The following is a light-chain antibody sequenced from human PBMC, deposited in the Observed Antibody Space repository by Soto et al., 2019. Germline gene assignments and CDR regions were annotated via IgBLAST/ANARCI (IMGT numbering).Light chain of an antibody. CDR3: QQYNTYST. Sequence: QSRSTLSASVGDSVTITCRASQNILNWLAWYQQKPGKAPNPLIYDASSLKSGVPARFSGSGSGTEFTLTIRSMKPDDFATDYCQQYNTYSTFGQGTRLEIK. V-gene: IGKV1-5*01. J-gene: IGKJ5*01. CDR2: DAS. CDR1: QNILNW.